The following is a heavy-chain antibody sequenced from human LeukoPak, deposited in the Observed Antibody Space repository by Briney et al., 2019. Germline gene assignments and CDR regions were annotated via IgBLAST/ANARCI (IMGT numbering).Heavy chain of an antibody. J-gene: IGHJ4*02. V-gene: IGHV3-23*01. D-gene: IGHD3-16*02. Sequence: PGGSLRLSCAASGFTFSTYAMSWVRQAPGKGLEWVSTISASGGSTYYADSVRGRFTISRDNSKNTLYLQMNSLRAEDTAVYYCAKDDDYIWGNYRLDSWGQGTLVTVSS. CDR1: GFTFSTYA. CDR3: AKDDDYIWGNYRLDS. CDR2: ISASGGST.